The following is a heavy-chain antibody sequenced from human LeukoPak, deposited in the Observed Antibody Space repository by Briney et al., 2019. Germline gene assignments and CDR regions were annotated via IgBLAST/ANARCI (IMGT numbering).Heavy chain of an antibody. CDR1: GGSFSGYY. J-gene: IGHJ4*02. D-gene: IGHD3-3*01. Sequence: SETLSLTCAVYGGSFSGYYWSWTRQPPGKGLEWIGEINHSGSTNYNPPLKSRVTISVDMSKNQFSLKVRSATAADTAVYYCANGATIFGVVIRVDSWGQGTLVTVSS. V-gene: IGHV4-34*01. CDR2: INHSGST. CDR3: ANGATIFGVVIRVDS.